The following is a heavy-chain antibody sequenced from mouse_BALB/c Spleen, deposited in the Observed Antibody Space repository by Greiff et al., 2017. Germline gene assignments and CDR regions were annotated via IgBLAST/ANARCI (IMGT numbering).Heavy chain of an antibody. CDR1: GFAFSSYD. V-gene: IGHV5-12-1*01. D-gene: IGHD1-1*01. CDR3: ARQPLITTVVPYAMDY. J-gene: IGHJ4*01. Sequence: DVMLVESGGGLVKPGGSLKLSCAASGFAFSSYDMSWVRQTPEKRLEWVAYISSGGGSTYYPDTVKGRFTISRDNAKNTLYLQMSSLKSEDTAMYYCARQPLITTVVPYAMDYWGQGTSVTVSS. CDR2: ISSGGGST.